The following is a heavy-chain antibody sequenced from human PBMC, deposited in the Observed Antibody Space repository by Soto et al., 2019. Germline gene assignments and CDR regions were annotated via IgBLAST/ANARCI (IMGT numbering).Heavy chain of an antibody. CDR3: ARGCIGVTTHLCY. Sequence: QVLLVQSGAEIKKPGASVKVSCNASGYTFNTYGITWVRQAPGQGLEWMGWINPYNGNTKFAQKVQDRVVMTTDTSTSTAYMELASLRSDDTAVYYCARGCIGVTTHLCYWGQGTLVTVSS. CDR2: INPYNGNT. D-gene: IGHD4-17*01. CDR1: GYTFNTYG. J-gene: IGHJ4*02. V-gene: IGHV1-18*01.